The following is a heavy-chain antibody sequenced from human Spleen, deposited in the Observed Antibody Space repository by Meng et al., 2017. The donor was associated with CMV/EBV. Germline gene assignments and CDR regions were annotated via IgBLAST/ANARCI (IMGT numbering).Heavy chain of an antibody. J-gene: IGHJ6*02. Sequence: GESLKISCAASGFTFNSHAMSWVRQAPGKGLEWVSLIYTDGSTSYADFVRGRFTISRDTSKNTLYLQMNSLRAEDTAIYYCARDLPSSWYRNGMDVWGQGTTVTVSS. D-gene: IGHD6-13*01. CDR1: GFTFNSHA. V-gene: IGHV3-66*02. CDR2: IYTDGST. CDR3: ARDLPSSWYRNGMDV.